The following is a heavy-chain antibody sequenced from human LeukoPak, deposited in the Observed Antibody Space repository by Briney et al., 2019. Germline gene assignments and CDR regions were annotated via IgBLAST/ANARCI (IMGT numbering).Heavy chain of an antibody. Sequence: ASVKVSGKASGYTFTGYYMHWVRQAPGQGLEWMGWINPNSGGTNYAQKFQGKVTMTRDTSISTAYMELSRLRSDDTAVYYCARSRYSYGSDYWGQGPLVTVSS. CDR2: INPNSGGT. D-gene: IGHD5-18*01. CDR1: GYTFTGYY. V-gene: IGHV1-2*02. CDR3: ARSRYSYGSDY. J-gene: IGHJ4*02.